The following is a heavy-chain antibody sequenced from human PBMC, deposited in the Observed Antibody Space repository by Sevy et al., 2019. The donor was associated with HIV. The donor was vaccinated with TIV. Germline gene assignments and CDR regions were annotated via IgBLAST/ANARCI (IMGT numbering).Heavy chain of an antibody. J-gene: IGHJ6*02. D-gene: IGHD1-7*01. Sequence: GGSLILSCAASGFTFSDYYMSWIRQAPGKGLEWVSYISNSGSTIYYADSVKGRFTISRDNAKNSLYLQMNSLRAEDTAVYYCARAITLTTFPYYGMDVWGQGTTVTVSS. CDR3: ARAITLTTFPYYGMDV. CDR2: ISNSGSTI. CDR1: GFTFSDYY. V-gene: IGHV3-11*01.